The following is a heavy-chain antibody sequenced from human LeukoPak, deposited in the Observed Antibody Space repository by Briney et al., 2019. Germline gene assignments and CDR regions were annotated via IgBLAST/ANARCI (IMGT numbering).Heavy chain of an antibody. V-gene: IGHV3-30*18. CDR1: GFTFSSYG. Sequence: PGGSLRLSCAASGFTFSSYGMHWVRQAPGKGLEWVAVISYDGSNKYYADSVKGRSTISRDTSKHTLYLQMNSLRAEETAVYYCAKVPCSSTSCYSYYFDYWGQGTLVTVSS. J-gene: IGHJ4*02. D-gene: IGHD2-2*01. CDR3: AKVPCSSTSCYSYYFDY. CDR2: ISYDGSNK.